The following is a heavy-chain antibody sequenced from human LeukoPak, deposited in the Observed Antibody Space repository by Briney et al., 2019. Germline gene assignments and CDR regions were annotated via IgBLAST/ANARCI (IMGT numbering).Heavy chain of an antibody. Sequence: AGGSLRLSCAASGFTFSNYAMSWVRQAPGKGLEWVSTVNGSASNTYYADSVKGRFTISRDNSKTTLYLQMNSLRADDTAVYYCAKGFQTYGELSFDVWGQGTLVAVSS. CDR2: VNGSASNT. CDR3: AKGFQTYGELSFDV. J-gene: IGHJ4*02. CDR1: GFTFSNYA. D-gene: IGHD4-17*01. V-gene: IGHV3-23*01.